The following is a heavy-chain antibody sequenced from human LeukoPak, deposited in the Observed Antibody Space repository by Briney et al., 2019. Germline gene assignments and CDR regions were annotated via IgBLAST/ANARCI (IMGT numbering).Heavy chain of an antibody. J-gene: IGHJ3*02. V-gene: IGHV3-9*01. D-gene: IGHD3-22*01. CDR2: ISWNSGSI. CDR1: GFTFDDYA. Sequence: GRSLRLSCAASGFTFDDYAMHWVRQAPGKGLEWVSGISWNSGSIGYADSVKGRFTISRDNAKNSLYLQMNSLRAEDTALYYCAKEYDSSGYYSAFDIWGQGTMVTVSS. CDR3: AKEYDSSGYYSAFDI.